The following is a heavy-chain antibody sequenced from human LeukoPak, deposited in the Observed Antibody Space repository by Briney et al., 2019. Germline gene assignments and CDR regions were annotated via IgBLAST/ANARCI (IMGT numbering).Heavy chain of an antibody. CDR1: GFTFSSYA. Sequence: GGSLRLSCAASGFTFSSYAMSWVRQAPGKGLEWVSAISGSGGSTYYADSVKGRFTISRDNSKNTLYLQMNSLRAEDTAVYYCARDPRWLVIRRTFDYWGQGTLVTVSS. V-gene: IGHV3-23*01. J-gene: IGHJ4*02. CDR3: ARDPRWLVIRRTFDY. CDR2: ISGSGGST. D-gene: IGHD6-19*01.